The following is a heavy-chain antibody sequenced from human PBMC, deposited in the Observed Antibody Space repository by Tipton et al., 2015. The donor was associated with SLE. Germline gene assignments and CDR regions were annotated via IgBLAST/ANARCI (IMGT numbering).Heavy chain of an antibody. Sequence: GSLRLSCAASGFTFSIYAMSWVRPAPGKGLEWVSTISARGVTTSYADSVKGRFTISRDNSKNTLFLQMSSLRGEDTAVYYCAKDTLTAATHGMDVWGQGTTVTVSS. CDR3: AKDTLTAATHGMDV. CDR1: GFTFSIYA. CDR2: ISARGVTT. J-gene: IGHJ6*02. V-gene: IGHV3-23*01. D-gene: IGHD2-15*01.